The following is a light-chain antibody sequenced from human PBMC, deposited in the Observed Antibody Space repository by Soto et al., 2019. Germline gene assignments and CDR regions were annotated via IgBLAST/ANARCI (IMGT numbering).Light chain of an antibody. Sequence: EIVMTQSPATLSVSPGERATLSCRASQSVSNNLAWYQQKPGQAPRLLIYGASTRATGIPARFSGSGSGTEFTLTISSLHSEDFAVDYCQQYNNWPTFGQGTKVDTK. J-gene: IGKJ1*01. CDR1: QSVSNN. CDR3: QQYNNWPT. V-gene: IGKV3-15*01. CDR2: GAS.